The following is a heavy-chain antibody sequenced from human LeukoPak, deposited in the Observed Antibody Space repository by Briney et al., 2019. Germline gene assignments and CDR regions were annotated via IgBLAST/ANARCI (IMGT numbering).Heavy chain of an antibody. J-gene: IGHJ5*02. V-gene: IGHV3-48*04. CDR3: ARDVWFDP. Sequence: GGSLRLSCAASGFTFSNYNMNWVRQPPGKGLEWVSYISSGGSTIYYADSVKGRFTVSRDNAKNSLYLQMNSLRAEDTALYYCARDVWFDPWGQGTLVTVSS. CDR2: ISSGGSTI. CDR1: GFTFSNYN.